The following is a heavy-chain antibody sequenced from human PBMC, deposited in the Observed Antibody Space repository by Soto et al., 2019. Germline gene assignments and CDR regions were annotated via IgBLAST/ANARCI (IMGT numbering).Heavy chain of an antibody. D-gene: IGHD2-21*01. CDR3: ASGGQTTIPED. CDR2: MNHCGST. J-gene: IGHJ4*02. CDR1: GGSFSGYY. V-gene: IGHV4-34*02. Sequence: QVQLQQWGAGLLKPSETLSLTCAVYGGSFSGYYWSWSRNPPGKGLDWIGEMNHCGSTNYNPSLTIRVNISIDPSKHQLSLKLSSVTAAYTAVYYCASGGQTTIPEDWGQGTLVTVSS.